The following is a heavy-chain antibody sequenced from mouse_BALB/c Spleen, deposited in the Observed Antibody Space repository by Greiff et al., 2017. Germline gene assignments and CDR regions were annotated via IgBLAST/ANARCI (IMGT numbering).Heavy chain of an antibody. CDR2: INPSNGRT. V-gene: IGHV1S81*02. Sequence: QVQLQQPGAELVKPGASVKLSCKASGYTFTSYWMHWVQQRPGQGLEWIGEINPSNGRTNYNEKFKSKATLTVDKSSSTAYMQLSSLASEDSAVYYCARGEPWFAYWGQGTLVTVSA. J-gene: IGHJ3*01. CDR3: ARGEPWFAY. CDR1: GYTFTSYW.